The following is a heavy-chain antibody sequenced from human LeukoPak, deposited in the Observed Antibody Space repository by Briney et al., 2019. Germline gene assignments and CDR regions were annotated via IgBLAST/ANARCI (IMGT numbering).Heavy chain of an antibody. CDR3: AKVGVAMVRGVIGYYFDY. CDR2: ISGSGGST. V-gene: IGHV3-23*01. J-gene: IGHJ4*02. Sequence: GGSLRLSCAASGFTFSSYAMSWVRQAPGKGLERVSAISGSGGSTYYADSVKGRFTISRDNSKNTLYLQMNSLRAEDTAVYYCAKVGVAMVRGVIGYYFDYWGQGTLVTVSS. CDR1: GFTFSSYA. D-gene: IGHD3-10*01.